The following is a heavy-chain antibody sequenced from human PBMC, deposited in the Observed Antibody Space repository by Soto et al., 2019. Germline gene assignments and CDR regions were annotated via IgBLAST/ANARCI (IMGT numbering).Heavy chain of an antibody. Sequence: QVQLVQSGAEVKKPGSSVKVSCKASGGTFSSYAISWVRPAPGQGLEWMGGIIPIVGTANYAQKFQGRVTITADESTSTAYMELSSLRSEDTAVYDWARGGDGYSLKYYYYYGMDVWGQGTTVTVSS. J-gene: IGHJ6*02. CDR2: IIPIVGTA. V-gene: IGHV1-69*01. CDR1: GGTFSSYA. CDR3: ARGGDGYSLKYYYYYGMDV. D-gene: IGHD5-18*01.